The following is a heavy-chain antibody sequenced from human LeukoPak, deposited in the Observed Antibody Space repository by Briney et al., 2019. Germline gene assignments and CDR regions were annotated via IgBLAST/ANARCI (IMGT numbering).Heavy chain of an antibody. Sequence: GGSLRLSYAASGFTFSSYEMNWVRQAPGRGLEWVSYISSSGSTIYYADSVKGRFTISRDNAKNSLYLQMNSLRAEDTAVYYCAELGITMIGGVWGKGTTVTISS. CDR3: AELGITMIGGV. J-gene: IGHJ6*04. CDR2: ISSSGSTI. D-gene: IGHD3-10*02. V-gene: IGHV3-48*03. CDR1: GFTFSSYE.